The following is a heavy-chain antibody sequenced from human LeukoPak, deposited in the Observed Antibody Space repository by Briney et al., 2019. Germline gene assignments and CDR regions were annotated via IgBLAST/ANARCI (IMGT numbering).Heavy chain of an antibody. V-gene: IGHV1-69*01. D-gene: IGHD4-17*01. CDR2: IIPIFGTA. CDR1: GGTFSSYA. J-gene: IGHJ3*02. Sequence: SVTVSCKASGGTFSSYAISWVRQAPGQGLEWMGGIIPIFGTASYAQKFQGRVTITADESTSTAYMELSSLRSEDTAVYYCQTVTTSDAFDIWGQGTMVTVSS. CDR3: QTVTTSDAFDI.